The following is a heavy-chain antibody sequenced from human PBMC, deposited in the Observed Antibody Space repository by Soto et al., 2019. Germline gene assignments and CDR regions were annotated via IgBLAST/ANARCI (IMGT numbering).Heavy chain of an antibody. CDR3: ARGFSVGGHYYYYYYMDV. Sequence: SETLSLTCTFSGGSISSYYWSWIRQPPGKGLKWIGYIYYSGSTNYNPSLKSRVTISVDTSKNQFSLKLSSVTAADTAVYYCARGFSVGGHYYYYYYMDVWGKGTTVTVSS. CDR2: IYYSGST. J-gene: IGHJ6*03. D-gene: IGHD3-3*01. V-gene: IGHV4-59*01. CDR1: GGSISSYY.